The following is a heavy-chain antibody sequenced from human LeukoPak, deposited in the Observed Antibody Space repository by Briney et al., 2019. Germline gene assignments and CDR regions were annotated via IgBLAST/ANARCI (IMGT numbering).Heavy chain of an antibody. CDR2: INTNTGNT. Sequence: GSVKVSCKASGYTFTSYGISWVRQAPGQGLEWMGWINTNTGNTQSTQKFQGRVNMTTDTSKSTAYMELSSLRSDDTALYYCARKDCFGDCDVFQNWGQRTLVTVSS. J-gene: IGHJ4*02. CDR1: GYTFTSYG. CDR3: ARKDCFGDCDVFQN. D-gene: IGHD2-21*02. V-gene: IGHV1-18*01.